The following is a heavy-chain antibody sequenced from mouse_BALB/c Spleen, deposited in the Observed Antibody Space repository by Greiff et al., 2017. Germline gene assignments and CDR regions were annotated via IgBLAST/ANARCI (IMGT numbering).Heavy chain of an antibody. J-gene: IGHJ3*01. CDR3: AIPCPVVLAY. CDR2: IYPGDGDT. V-gene: IGHV1-82*01. CDR1: GYAFSSSW. Sequence: QVQLQQSGPELVKPGASVKISCKASGYAFSSSWMNWVKQRPGQGLEWIGRIYPGDGDTNYNRKFKGKATLTADKSSSTAYMQLSSLTSVDSAVYFCAIPCPVVLAYWGQGTLVTVSA.